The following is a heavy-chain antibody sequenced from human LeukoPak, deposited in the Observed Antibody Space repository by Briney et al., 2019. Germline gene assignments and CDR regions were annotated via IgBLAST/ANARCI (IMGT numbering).Heavy chain of an antibody. Sequence: GGSLRLSCAASGLTFSNYWMSWVRQAPGPGLEWVANIKEDGNEKYYVDSVKGRFTISRDNAKKSLYLQMNSLRAEDTAVYYCARDRSRFYYWGQGTPVTVSS. V-gene: IGHV3-7*01. D-gene: IGHD2-2*01. J-gene: IGHJ4*02. CDR2: IKEDGNEK. CDR1: GLTFSNYW. CDR3: ARDRSRFYY.